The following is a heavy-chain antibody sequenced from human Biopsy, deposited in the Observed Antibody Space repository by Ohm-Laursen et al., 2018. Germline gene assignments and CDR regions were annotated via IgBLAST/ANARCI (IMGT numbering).Heavy chain of an antibody. CDR3: ALQSVAQMKNFDY. CDR1: GFSFTGYY. Sequence: GALETAFCKVSGFSFTGYYIHWARQAPGHGLEWLGWISPKSGDTNYAHKFQGNITMTRDTSMGTAYMEMSRLRCDDTAVYYCALQSVAQMKNFDYWGQGTLITVSS. J-gene: IGHJ4*02. CDR2: ISPKSGDT. D-gene: IGHD6-19*01. V-gene: IGHV1-2*02.